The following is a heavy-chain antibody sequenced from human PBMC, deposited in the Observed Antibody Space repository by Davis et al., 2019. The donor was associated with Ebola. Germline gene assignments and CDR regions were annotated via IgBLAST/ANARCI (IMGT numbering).Heavy chain of an antibody. J-gene: IGHJ4*02. Sequence: MPSETLSLTCTLSGASISSSTLYYWGWTRQSPGKGLEWIGSIYLSGVTHYNPSLKSRVTISVDTSKNQFSLNVESVTATDTAMYFCARRSSGGARIDYWGQGTLVTVSS. CDR3: ARRSSGGARIDY. CDR1: GASISSSTLYY. CDR2: IYLSGVT. D-gene: IGHD2-15*01. V-gene: IGHV4-39*01.